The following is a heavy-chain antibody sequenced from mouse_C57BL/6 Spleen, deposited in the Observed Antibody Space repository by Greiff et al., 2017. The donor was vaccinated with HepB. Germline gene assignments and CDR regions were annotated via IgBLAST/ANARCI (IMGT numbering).Heavy chain of an antibody. CDR1: GYTFTSYW. D-gene: IGHD2-4*01. CDR3: AREGDYDPWFAY. J-gene: IGHJ3*01. CDR2: IYPSDSET. V-gene: IGHV1-61*01. Sequence: VQPQQPGAELMRPGSSVKLSCKASGYTFTSYWMDWVKQRPGQGLEWIGNIYPSDSETHYNQKFKDKATLTVDKSSSTAYMQLSSLTSEDSAVYYCAREGDYDPWFAYWGQGTLVTVSA.